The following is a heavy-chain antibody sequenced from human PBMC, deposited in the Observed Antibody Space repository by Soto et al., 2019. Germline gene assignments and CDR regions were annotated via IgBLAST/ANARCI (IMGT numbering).Heavy chain of an antibody. J-gene: IGHJ3*02. V-gene: IGHV1-69*13. CDR2: IIPIFGTA. CDR3: ARDAMIVPNRAPPKDAFHI. Sequence: ASVKVSCKASGGTFSSYAISWVRQAPGQGLEWMGGIIPIFGTANYAQKFQGRVTITADESTSTAYMELSSLRSEDTAVYYCARDAMIVPNRAPPKDAFHIWGQGTMVTVTS. CDR1: GGTFSSYA. D-gene: IGHD3-22*01.